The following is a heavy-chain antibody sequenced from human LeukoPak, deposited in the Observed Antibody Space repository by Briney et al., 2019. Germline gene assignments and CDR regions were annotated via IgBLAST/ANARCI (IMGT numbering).Heavy chain of an antibody. J-gene: IGHJ4*02. CDR2: ISSSSSYI. CDR1: GFTFSSYS. Sequence: GGSLRLSCAASGFTFSSYSMNRVRQAPGKGLEWVSSISSSSSYIYYADSVKGRFTISRDNAKNSLYLQMNSLRAEDTAVYYCAREFSSSSGGDYWGQGTLVTVSS. V-gene: IGHV3-21*01. D-gene: IGHD6-6*01. CDR3: AREFSSSSGGDY.